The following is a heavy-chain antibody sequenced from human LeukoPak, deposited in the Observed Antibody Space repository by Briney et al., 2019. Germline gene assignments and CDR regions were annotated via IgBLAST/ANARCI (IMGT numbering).Heavy chain of an antibody. V-gene: IGHV3-74*01. CDR2: INSDGSAT. CDR3: TRDHGLDV. CDR1: GFTFSSYW. J-gene: IGHJ6*02. Sequence: QPGGSLRLSCAASGFTFSSYWMSWVRHAPGKGLMWVSQINSDGSATSCADPVKGRCTISRDNAKNMVYLEMNSLRVEDTAVYFCTRDHGLDVWGQGTTVTVSS.